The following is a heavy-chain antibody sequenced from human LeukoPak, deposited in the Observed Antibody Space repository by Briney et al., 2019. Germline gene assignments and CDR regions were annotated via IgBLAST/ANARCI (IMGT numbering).Heavy chain of an antibody. Sequence: GGSLRLSCAASGFTFSSYAMSWVRQAPGKGLEWVSAISGSGGSTYYADSVKGRFTISRDNSKNTLYLQMNSLRAEDTAVYYCAKDGISGWYSGYFDYWGREPWSPSPQ. CDR3: AKDGISGWYSGYFDY. J-gene: IGHJ4*02. D-gene: IGHD6-19*01. CDR2: ISGSGGST. CDR1: GFTFSSYA. V-gene: IGHV3-23*01.